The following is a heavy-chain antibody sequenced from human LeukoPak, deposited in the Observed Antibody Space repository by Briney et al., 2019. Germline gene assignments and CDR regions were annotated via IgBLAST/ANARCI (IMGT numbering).Heavy chain of an antibody. D-gene: IGHD3-22*01. Sequence: GGSLRLSCAASGLTFSSYGMSWVRQVPGKGLEWVSGISASGGNTYHADSVKGRFTMSRDNAKNTLYLQMNSLRAEDTAVYYCARVLSYYDTSGYPDYWGQGTLVAVSS. CDR3: ARVLSYYDTSGYPDY. V-gene: IGHV3-23*01. J-gene: IGHJ4*02. CDR2: ISASGGNT. CDR1: GLTFSSYG.